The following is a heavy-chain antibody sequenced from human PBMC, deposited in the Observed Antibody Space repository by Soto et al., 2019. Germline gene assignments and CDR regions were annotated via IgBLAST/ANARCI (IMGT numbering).Heavy chain of an antibody. CDR2: IWYDGSNE. D-gene: IGHD1-26*01. CDR3: ARDKTAYSGSYFGAY. CDR1: GFTFSNYG. V-gene: IGHV3-33*01. Sequence: GGSLRLSCAASGFTFSNYGMHWVRQAPGKGLEWVAVIWYDGSNEYYADSVKGRFTISKDNSKNTLYLQMSSLRAEDTAVYYCARDKTAYSGSYFGAYWGQGTLVTVSS. J-gene: IGHJ4*02.